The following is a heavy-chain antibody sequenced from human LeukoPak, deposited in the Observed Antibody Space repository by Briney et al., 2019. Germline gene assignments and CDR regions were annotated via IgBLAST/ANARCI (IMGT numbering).Heavy chain of an antibody. Sequence: ASETLSLTCTVSGGSISSSSYYWGWIRQPPGKGLEWIGSIYYSGSTYYNPSLKSRATISVDTSKNQFSLKLSSVTAADTAVYYCASLNAAYFDYWGQGTLVTVSS. J-gene: IGHJ4*02. CDR2: IYYSGST. CDR1: GGSISSSSYY. CDR3: ASLNAAYFDY. D-gene: IGHD6-25*01. V-gene: IGHV4-39*01.